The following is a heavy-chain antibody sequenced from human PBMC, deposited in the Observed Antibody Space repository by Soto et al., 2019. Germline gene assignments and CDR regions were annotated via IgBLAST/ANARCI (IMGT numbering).Heavy chain of an antibody. D-gene: IGHD3-3*01. J-gene: IGHJ6*02. CDR1: GFTFSNYA. CDR2: IGDSGVTT. CDR3: VKDWSGDKCPCIDV. Sequence: EVQLLGPGGGLIQPGGSLRLSCAASGFTFSNYAMTWVRQAPGKGLEWVSTIGDSGVTTYFADSVKGRFTISRDNAKNALYLHMNCLRAAVTAVYYCVKDWSGDKCPCIDVWGQGITVNV. V-gene: IGHV3-23*01.